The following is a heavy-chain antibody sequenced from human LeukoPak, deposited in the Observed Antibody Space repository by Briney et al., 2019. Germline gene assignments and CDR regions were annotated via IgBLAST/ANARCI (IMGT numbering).Heavy chain of an antibody. V-gene: IGHV5-51*01. D-gene: IGHD3-10*01. CDR3: ARLGGSGSSPNWFHP. Sequence: GKSLKISCKGSGYSFTSYWIGWVRQMPGKGLEWMGIIYPGFSDTRYSPSFQGQVTISADKSISTAYLQWSSLKASDTAMYYCARLGGSGSSPNWFHPWGQGTLVTVSS. CDR2: IYPGFSDT. CDR1: GYSFTSYW. J-gene: IGHJ5*02.